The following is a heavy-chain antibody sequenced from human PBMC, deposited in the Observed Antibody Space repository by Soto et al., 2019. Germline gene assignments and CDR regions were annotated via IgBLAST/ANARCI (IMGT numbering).Heavy chain of an antibody. J-gene: IGHJ4*02. Sequence: GGSLRLSCAASGFTFSSYAMSWVRQAPGKGLEWVSAISGSGGSTYYADSVKGRFTISRDNSKNTLYLQMNSLRAEDTAVYYCASPSRGSIFGVAKYWGQGTLVTVSS. CDR2: ISGSGGST. D-gene: IGHD3-3*01. CDR3: ASPSRGSIFGVAKY. V-gene: IGHV3-23*01. CDR1: GFTFSSYA.